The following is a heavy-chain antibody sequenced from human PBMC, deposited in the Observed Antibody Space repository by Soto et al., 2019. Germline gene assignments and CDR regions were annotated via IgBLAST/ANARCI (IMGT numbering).Heavy chain of an antibody. CDR2: TYWDGDR. Sequence: QITLKESGPTLVTPTQTLTLTCTFSGFSLSTYRVGVAWIRQPPGKALEWLAITYWDGDRRYNPSLKSRLANTEDTPKNRVALVMPGLDPVDTAIYYCAQIMFTFGGVSGLDVFDIWGKGTRVPVFS. V-gene: IGHV2-5*02. D-gene: IGHD3-16*01. CDR1: GFSLSTYRVG. J-gene: IGHJ3*02. CDR3: AQIMFTFGGVSGLDVFDI.